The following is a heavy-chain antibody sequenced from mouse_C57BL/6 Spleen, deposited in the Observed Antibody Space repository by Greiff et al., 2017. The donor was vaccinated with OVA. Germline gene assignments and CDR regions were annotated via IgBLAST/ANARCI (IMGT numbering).Heavy chain of an antibody. D-gene: IGHD1-1*01. J-gene: IGHJ1*03. Sequence: EVKLVESEGGLVQPGSSMKLSCTASGFTFSDYYMAWVRQVPEKGLEWVANINYDGSSTYYLDSLKSRFIISRDNAKNILYLQMSSLKSEDTATYYCASVITTVVAPYWYFDVWGTGTTVTVSS. CDR3: ASVITTVVAPYWYFDV. V-gene: IGHV5-16*01. CDR1: GFTFSDYY. CDR2: INYDGSST.